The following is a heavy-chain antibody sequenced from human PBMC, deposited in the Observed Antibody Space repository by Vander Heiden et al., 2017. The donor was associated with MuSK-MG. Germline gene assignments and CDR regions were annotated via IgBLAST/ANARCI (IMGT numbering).Heavy chain of an antibody. J-gene: IGHJ6*02. V-gene: IGHV1-18*01. D-gene: IGHD3-10*01. CDR1: GYTFPSYG. CDR3: ARDPTMVRGVIITYYYYYGMDV. CDR2: ISAYNGNT. Sequence: QVQLVQSGAEVKKPGASVKVSCKASGYTFPSYGISWVRQAPGQGLEWMGWISAYNGNTNYAQKLQGRVTMITDTSTSTAYMELRSLRSDDTAVYYCARDPTMVRGVIITYYYYYGMDVWGQGTTVTVSS.